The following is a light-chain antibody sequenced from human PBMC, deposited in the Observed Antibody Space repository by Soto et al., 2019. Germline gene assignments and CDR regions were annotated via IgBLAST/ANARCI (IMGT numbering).Light chain of an antibody. J-gene: IGKJ1*01. V-gene: IGKV1-6*01. CDR2: GAS. CDR1: HSISTW. CDR3: LQDINYLWT. Sequence: AIRVTQSPNTLSASVGDRVTITVRATHSISTWLAWYQQKPAKPPKVLIYGASNLQSGVPPRFSGSGSGTDFTLAISSLQPEDSATYYCLQDINYLWTFGQGGKVDIK.